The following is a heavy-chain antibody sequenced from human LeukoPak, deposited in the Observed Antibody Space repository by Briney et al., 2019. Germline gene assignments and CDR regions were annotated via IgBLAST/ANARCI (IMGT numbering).Heavy chain of an antibody. V-gene: IGHV3-74*01. Sequence: GGSLRLSCAASGFTFSDYRMYSVRQVPRKRLVWVSHINTDGSTTRYADSVKGRFTVSRDNAKSTLYLQMNSLRAEDTAVYFCTRSLLGGDNFWGQGALVTVSS. CDR1: GFTFSDYR. J-gene: IGHJ4*02. CDR2: INTDGSTT. CDR3: TRSLLGGDNF. D-gene: IGHD2-21*01.